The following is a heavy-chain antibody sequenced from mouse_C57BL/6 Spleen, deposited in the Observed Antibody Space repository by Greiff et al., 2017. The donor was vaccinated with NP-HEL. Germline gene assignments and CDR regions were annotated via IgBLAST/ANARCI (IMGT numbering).Heavy chain of an antibody. CDR2: IDPSDSYT. V-gene: IGHV1-59*01. CDR1: GYTFTSYW. J-gene: IGHJ2*01. CDR3: ARPYDYGFDY. Sequence: VQLQQPGAELVRPGTSVKLSCKASGYTFTSYWMHWVKQRPGQGLEWIGVIDPSDSYTNYNQKFKGKATLTVDTSSSTAYMQLSSLTSEDSAVYYCARPYDYGFDYWGQGTTLTVSS. D-gene: IGHD2-4*01.